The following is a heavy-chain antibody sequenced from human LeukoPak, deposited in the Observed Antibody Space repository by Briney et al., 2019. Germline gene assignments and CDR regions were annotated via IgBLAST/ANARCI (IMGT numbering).Heavy chain of an antibody. Sequence: PSETLSLTCTVSGGSLSSYYWSWIRQPAGKGLEWIGRIYTSGSTNYNPSLKSRVTMSVDTSKNQFSLKLSSVTAADTAVYYCASSRGPRGLLFLSDAFDIWGQGTMVTVSS. V-gene: IGHV4-4*07. J-gene: IGHJ3*02. CDR3: ASSRGPRGLLFLSDAFDI. CDR2: IYTSGST. CDR1: GGSLSSYY. D-gene: IGHD2-21*02.